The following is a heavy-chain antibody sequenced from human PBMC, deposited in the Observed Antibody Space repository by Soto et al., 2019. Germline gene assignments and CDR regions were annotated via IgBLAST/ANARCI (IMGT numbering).Heavy chain of an antibody. V-gene: IGHV1-18*01. CDR2: ISTDNGNT. J-gene: IGHJ4*01. D-gene: IGHD3-10*01. CDR3: VRPPMVGRVTKARAPDY. Sequence: QVQLVQSGAEVKKPGASVKVSCKASGYIFTSYGISWVRQAPGQGLEWMGWISTDNGNTNYVQKLQGRATMTTDTSTSTAYMELRSLRSDDTAVYYCVRPPMVGRVTKARAPDYWGHGTLVTVSS. CDR1: GYIFTSYG.